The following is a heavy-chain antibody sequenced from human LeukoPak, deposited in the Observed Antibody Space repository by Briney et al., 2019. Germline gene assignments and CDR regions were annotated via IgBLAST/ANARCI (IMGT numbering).Heavy chain of an antibody. CDR1: GFTFSDYY. Sequence: GGSLRLSCAASGFTFSDYYMSWIRQAPGKRLEWVSYISSSGSTIYYADSVKGRFTISRDNSKNTLYLQMNSLRAEDTAVYYCAKEMYYDSSGPWEYFQHWGQGTLVTVSS. V-gene: IGHV3-11*01. D-gene: IGHD3-22*01. CDR3: AKEMYYDSSGPWEYFQH. J-gene: IGHJ1*01. CDR2: ISSSGSTI.